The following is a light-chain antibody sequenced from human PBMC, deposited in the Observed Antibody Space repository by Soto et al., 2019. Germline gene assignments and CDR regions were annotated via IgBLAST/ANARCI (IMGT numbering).Light chain of an antibody. CDR3: QQAISFPIT. CDR2: DAS. V-gene: IGKV1-33*01. J-gene: IGKJ5*01. Sequence: DIQMTQSPSSMSPSVGDRVTITCEASQDITNSLNWYQQKPGKAPNLLIFDASNLDAGVPSRFSGSGSGTDFTLTISGLQPEDFGTYYCQQAISFPITFGQGTRLEI. CDR1: QDITNS.